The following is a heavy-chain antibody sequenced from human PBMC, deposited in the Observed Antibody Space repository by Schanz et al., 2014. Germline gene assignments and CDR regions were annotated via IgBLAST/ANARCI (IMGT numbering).Heavy chain of an antibody. CDR2: INPNSGGT. D-gene: IGHD3-16*01. J-gene: IGHJ6*02. V-gene: IGHV1-2*02. Sequence: QVQLVQSGAEVKKPGASVKVSCKASGYTFSAYYIHWVRQAPGQGLEWMGRINPNSGGTNYAQKLQARVTMTRDTSTSTADMELRRLRSDDTAVYYCARGGTRGFGMDVCGQGTTVTVAS. CDR1: GYTFSAYY. CDR3: ARGGTRGFGMDV.